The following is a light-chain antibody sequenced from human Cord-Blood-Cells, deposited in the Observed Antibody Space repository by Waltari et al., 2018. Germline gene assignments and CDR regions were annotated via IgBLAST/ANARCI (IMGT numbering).Light chain of an antibody. V-gene: IGKV3-11*01. CDR2: DAS. J-gene: IGKJ4*01. Sequence: VTTQSPGTLSLSPGKSATLSCRASQSVSSYLAWYQQKPGQAPRLLIYDASNRATGIPARFSGSGSGTDFTLTISSLEPEDFAVYYCQQRSNWPPLTFGGGTKVEIK. CDR3: QQRSNWPPLT. CDR1: QSVSSY.